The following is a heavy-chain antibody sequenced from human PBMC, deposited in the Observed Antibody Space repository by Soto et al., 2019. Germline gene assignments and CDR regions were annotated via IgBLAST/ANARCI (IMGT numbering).Heavy chain of an antibody. CDR3: VKVLLIAAAGFFP. CDR2: ISSNGGST. Sequence: PGGSLRLSCSASGFTFSSYAMHWVRQAPGKGLEYVSAISSNGGSTYYADSVKGRFTISRDNSKNTLYLQMSSLRAEDTAVYYCVKVLLIAAAGFFPWGQGTLVTVSS. J-gene: IGHJ5*02. CDR1: GFTFSSYA. D-gene: IGHD6-13*01. V-gene: IGHV3-64D*08.